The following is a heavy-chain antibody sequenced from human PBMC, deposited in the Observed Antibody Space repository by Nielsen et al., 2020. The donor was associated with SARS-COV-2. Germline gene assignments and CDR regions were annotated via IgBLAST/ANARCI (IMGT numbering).Heavy chain of an antibody. CDR3: ARISQYSSSASYYFDY. J-gene: IGHJ4*02. D-gene: IGHD6-6*01. CDR1: GFSLSTSGMC. V-gene: IGHV2-70*01. CDR2: IDWDDDK. Sequence: SGPTLVKPTQTLTLTCTFSGFSLSTSGMCVSWIRQPPGKALEWLALIDWDDDKYYSTSLKTRLTISKDTSKNQVVLTMTNMDPVDTATYYCARISQYSSSASYYFDYWGQGTLVTVSS.